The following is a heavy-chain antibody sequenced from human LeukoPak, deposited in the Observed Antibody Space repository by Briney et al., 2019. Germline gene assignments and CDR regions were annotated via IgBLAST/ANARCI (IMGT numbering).Heavy chain of an antibody. CDR2: INPNSGGT. D-gene: IGHD3-10*01. CDR1: GYTFTGYY. CDR3: ARDRATMVRGVLNY. Sequence: GASVKVSCKASGYTFTGYYMHWVRQAPGQGLEWMGWINPNSGGTNYAQKFQGRVTMTRDTSISTAYMVLSRLRSDDTAVYYCARDRATMVRGVLNYWGQGTLVTVSS. V-gene: IGHV1-2*02. J-gene: IGHJ4*02.